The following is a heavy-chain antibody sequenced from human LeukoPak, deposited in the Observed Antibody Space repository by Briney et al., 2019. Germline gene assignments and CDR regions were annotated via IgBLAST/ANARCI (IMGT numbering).Heavy chain of an antibody. V-gene: IGHV4-31*03. CDR3: ARIVSRNDWIRYFDY. J-gene: IGHJ4*02. D-gene: IGHD1-1*01. Sequence: PSQTLSLTCTVSGGSISSGDYYWSWIRQHPGKGLEWIGYIYYSGSTYYNPSLKSRVTISVDTSKNQFSLKLSSVTAADTAVYYCARIVSRNDWIRYFDYWGQGTLVTVSS. CDR2: IYYSGST. CDR1: GGSISSGDYY.